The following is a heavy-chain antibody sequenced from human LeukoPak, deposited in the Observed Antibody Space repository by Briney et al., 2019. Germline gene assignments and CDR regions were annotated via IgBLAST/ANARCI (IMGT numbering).Heavy chain of an antibody. CDR3: ARGPPGRVYDTSKRALFDP. V-gene: IGHV1-46*01. D-gene: IGHD3-22*01. CDR1: GYTFSSYY. Sequence: ASVKVSCKASGYTFSSYYMHWVRQAPGQGLEWIGIVNPSGGGTSYAQKFQGRVTMTSDTSTSTVFMQLSSLRSEDTAVYYCARGPPGRVYDTSKRALFDPWGQGTLVTVSS. J-gene: IGHJ5*02. CDR2: VNPSGGGT.